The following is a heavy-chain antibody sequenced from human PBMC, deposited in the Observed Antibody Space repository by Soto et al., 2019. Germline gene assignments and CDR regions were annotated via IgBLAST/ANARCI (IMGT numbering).Heavy chain of an antibody. CDR3: ARGELGYCSSTSCYEYFDL. CDR1: GGSFSGYY. Sequence: SETLSLTCAVYGGSFSGYYWGWIRQPPGKGLEWIGEINHSGSTNYNPSLKSRVTISVDTSKNQFSLKLSSVTAADTAVYYCARGELGYCSSTSCYEYFDLWGRGTLVTVSS. CDR2: INHSGST. J-gene: IGHJ2*01. D-gene: IGHD2-2*01. V-gene: IGHV4-34*01.